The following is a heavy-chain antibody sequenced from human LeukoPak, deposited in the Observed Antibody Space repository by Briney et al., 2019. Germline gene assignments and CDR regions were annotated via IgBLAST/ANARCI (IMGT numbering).Heavy chain of an antibody. J-gene: IGHJ6*04. CDR1: GGSISGYY. V-gene: IGHV4-59*12. CDR3: ARDPPDV. Sequence: SETLSLTCTVSGGSISGYYWSWIRQPPGKGLEWIGYIYYSGSTNYNPSLKSRVTMSVDTSKNQFSLKLSSVTAADTAVYYCARDPPDVWGKGTTVTVSS. CDR2: IYYSGST.